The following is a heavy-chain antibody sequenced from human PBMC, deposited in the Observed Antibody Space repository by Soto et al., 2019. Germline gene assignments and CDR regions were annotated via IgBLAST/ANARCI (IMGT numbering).Heavy chain of an antibody. CDR3: TRETVVVVAASYGMDV. CDR2: IRSKAYGGTT. V-gene: IGHV3-49*04. CDR1: GFTFGDYA. Sequence: GGSLRLSCTASGFTFGDYAMSWVRQAPGKXLEWVGFIRSKAYGGTTEYAASVKGRFTISRDDSKSIAYLQMNSLKTEDTAVYYCTRETVVVVAASYGMDVWGQGTTVTVSS. J-gene: IGHJ6*02. D-gene: IGHD2-15*01.